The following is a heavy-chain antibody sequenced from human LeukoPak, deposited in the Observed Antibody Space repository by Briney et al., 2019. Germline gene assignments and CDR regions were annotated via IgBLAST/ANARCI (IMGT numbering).Heavy chain of an antibody. D-gene: IGHD2-8*01. J-gene: IGHJ5*02. CDR3: ARVQNPIHRYCTNGVCKGGFDP. Sequence: ASVKVSCKASGGTFSSYAISWVRQAPGQGLEWMGGIIPIFGTANYAQKFQGRVTITTDESTSTAYMELSSLRSEDTAVYYCARVQNPIHRYCTNGVCKGGFDPWGQGTLVTVSS. CDR1: GGTFSSYA. CDR2: IIPIFGTA. V-gene: IGHV1-69*05.